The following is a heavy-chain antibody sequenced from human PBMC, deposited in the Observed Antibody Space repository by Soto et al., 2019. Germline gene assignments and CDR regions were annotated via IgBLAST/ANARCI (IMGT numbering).Heavy chain of an antibody. CDR3: ARNRRNFDFGSDPQVGDGRGV. CDR2: ICTSDATR. D-gene: IGHD3-3*01. Sequence: GGTLRLSCAASGFTFSSYEMNWVRQAPGKGLEWVSYICTSDATRSCADSVKGRFTISRDNAKNSLYLQMNSLRAEDTALYYCARNRRNFDFGSDPQVGDGRGVWHQGTTGAVSS. J-gene: IGHJ6*02. V-gene: IGHV3-48*03. CDR1: GFTFSSYE.